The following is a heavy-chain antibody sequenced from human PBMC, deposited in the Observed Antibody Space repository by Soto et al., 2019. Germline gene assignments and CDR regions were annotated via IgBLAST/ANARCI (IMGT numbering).Heavy chain of an antibody. Sequence: EVQLLESGGGSVQPGGSLRLSCVVSGFTFSNYAMSWVRQAPGKGLEWVAVISGSGGISYYADSVKGRFTISRDNSENTLYLQLNSLTAEDTAVYYCAKMDRITIFGVVSIDYWGQGTLVTVSS. CDR2: ISGSGGIS. D-gene: IGHD3-3*01. J-gene: IGHJ4*02. CDR1: GFTFSNYA. V-gene: IGHV3-23*01. CDR3: AKMDRITIFGVVSIDY.